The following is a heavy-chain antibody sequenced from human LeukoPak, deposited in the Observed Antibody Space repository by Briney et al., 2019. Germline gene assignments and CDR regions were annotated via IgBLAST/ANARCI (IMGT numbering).Heavy chain of an antibody. CDR2: IKQDGSEK. D-gene: IGHD1-26*01. Sequence: PGGSLRLSCAASGFTFSSYWMGWVRQAPGKGLEWVANIKQDGSEKYYVDSVKGRFTISRDNAKNSLYLQMNSLRAEDTAVYYCARERIDIVGATTAAFDIWGQGTMVTVSS. CDR3: ARERIDIVGATTAAFDI. CDR1: GFTFSSYW. V-gene: IGHV3-7*01. J-gene: IGHJ3*02.